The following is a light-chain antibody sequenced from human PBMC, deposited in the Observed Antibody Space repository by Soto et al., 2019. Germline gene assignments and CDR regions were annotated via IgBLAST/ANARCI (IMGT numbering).Light chain of an antibody. CDR3: QQYNNSPPWT. J-gene: IGKJ1*01. V-gene: IGKV3D-15*01. Sequence: EIVMTQSPATLSVSPGERATLSCRASQSVSSNLAWYQQKPGQAPRLLIYGASTRATGIPARFSGSGSGREFTLTLSSLQTEDFAVYYCQQYNNSPPWTFGQGTKVEIK. CDR2: GAS. CDR1: QSVSSN.